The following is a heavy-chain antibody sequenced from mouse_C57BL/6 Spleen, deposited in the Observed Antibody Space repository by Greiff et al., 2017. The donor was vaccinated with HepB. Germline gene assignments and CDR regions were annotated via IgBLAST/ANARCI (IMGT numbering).Heavy chain of an antibody. CDR2: ISYDGSN. CDR1: GYSITSGYY. Sequence: EVQLQESGPGLVKPSQSLSLTCSVTGYSITSGYYWNWIRQFPGNKLEWMGYISYDGSNNYNPSLKNRISITRDTSKNQFFLKLNSVTTEDTATYYCARKGPYDYDDGGVYYYAMDYWGQGTSVTVSS. V-gene: IGHV3-6*01. D-gene: IGHD2-4*01. J-gene: IGHJ4*01. CDR3: ARKGPYDYDDGGVYYYAMDY.